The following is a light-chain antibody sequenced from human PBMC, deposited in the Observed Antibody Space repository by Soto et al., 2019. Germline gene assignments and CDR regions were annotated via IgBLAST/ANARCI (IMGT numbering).Light chain of an antibody. V-gene: IGKV3-11*01. Sequence: EIVLTQSPGTLPLSPGERATLSCRASQSVSSYLAWYQQKPGQAPRLLIFDASNRANGVPARFGGSGSGTDFTLTINSLEPEDFAVYYCQQRNVWPPITFGQGHDWRL. CDR1: QSVSSY. J-gene: IGKJ5*01. CDR2: DAS. CDR3: QQRNVWPPIT.